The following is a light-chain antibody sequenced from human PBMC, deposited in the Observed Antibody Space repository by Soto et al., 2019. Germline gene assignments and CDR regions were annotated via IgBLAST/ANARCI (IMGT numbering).Light chain of an antibody. CDR1: SSDVNDYKF. V-gene: IGLV2-11*01. CDR3: CSYAGTYSYV. CDR2: DVN. Sequence: QSALTQPRSVSGSPGQSVTISCTGTSSDVNDYKFVSWYQQHPGKAPKLMIFDVNERSSGVPDRFSASKSGNTASLSISGLQAXDEADYYCCSYAGTYSYVFGSGTKLTVL. J-gene: IGLJ1*01.